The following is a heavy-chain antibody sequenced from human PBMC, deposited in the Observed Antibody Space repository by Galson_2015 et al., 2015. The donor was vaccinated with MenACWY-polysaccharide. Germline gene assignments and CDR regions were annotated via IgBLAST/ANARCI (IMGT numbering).Heavy chain of an antibody. D-gene: IGHD2-8*01. J-gene: IGHJ5*02. CDR2: IKSDGSST. CDR1: GFTFRSSW. CDR3: ARDRRGTYDIPANWFDP. Sequence: SLRLSCAASGFTFRSSWMHWVRQAPGKGLVWISRIKSDGSSTTYADSVKGRFTISRDNAKNTLYLQMNSPRAEDTAVYFCARDRRGTYDIPANWFDPWGPGTLVTVSS. V-gene: IGHV3-74*01.